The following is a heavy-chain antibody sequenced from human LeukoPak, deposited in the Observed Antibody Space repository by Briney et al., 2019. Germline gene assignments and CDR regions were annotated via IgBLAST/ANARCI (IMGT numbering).Heavy chain of an antibody. Sequence: PGGSLRLSCAASGFTFDDYAMHWVRQAPGKGLEWVSLISWDGGSTYYADSVKGRFTISRDNSKNSLYLQMNSLRAEDTALYYCAKDTGRGLLWFGEARDYFDYWGQGTLVTVSS. CDR1: GFTFDDYA. CDR2: ISWDGGST. J-gene: IGHJ4*02. V-gene: IGHV3-43D*03. CDR3: AKDTGRGLLWFGEARDYFDY. D-gene: IGHD3-10*01.